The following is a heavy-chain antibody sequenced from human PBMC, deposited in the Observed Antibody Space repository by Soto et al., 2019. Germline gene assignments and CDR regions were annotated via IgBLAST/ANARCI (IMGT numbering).Heavy chain of an antibody. CDR1: GGSISSSSYY. J-gene: IGHJ4*02. CDR3: ARHDFSSIDY. V-gene: IGHV4-39*01. D-gene: IGHD3-3*01. Sequence: SETLSLTCTVSGGSISSSSYYWGWIRQPPGKGLEWIGSIYYSGSTYYNPSLKSRVTISVDTSKNQFSLKLSSVTAADTAVYYCARHDFSSIDYSGQGTLVTVSS. CDR2: IYYSGST.